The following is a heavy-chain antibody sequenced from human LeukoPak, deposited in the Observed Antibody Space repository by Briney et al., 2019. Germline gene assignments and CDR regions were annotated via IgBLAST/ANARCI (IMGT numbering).Heavy chain of an antibody. V-gene: IGHV3-23*01. Sequence: GGTLRLSGAGSGFTFSDYGMNWARQAPGKGLEGVSVISGSGQSIHYADSVKGRFTISRDNSKNTVYLQMNSLRAEDTALYYCAKDAGSYFATDPFDIWGPGTLVTVSS. J-gene: IGHJ3*02. CDR1: GFTFSDYG. CDR2: ISGSGQSI. CDR3: AKDAGSYFATDPFDI. D-gene: IGHD2/OR15-2a*01.